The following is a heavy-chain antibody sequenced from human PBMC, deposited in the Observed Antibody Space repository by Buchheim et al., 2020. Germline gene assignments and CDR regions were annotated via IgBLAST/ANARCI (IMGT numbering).Heavy chain of an antibody. CDR3: ARLQAPGDYYYYCGMDV. Sequence: QVQLVESGGGVVQPGRSLRLSCAASGFTFSSYGMHWVRQAPGKGLEWVAVIWYDGSNKYYADSVKGRFTISRDNSKNTLYLQMNSLKAEDTAVYYCARLQAPGDYYYYCGMDVWGQGTT. CDR2: IWYDGSNK. D-gene: IGHD1-1*01. CDR1: GFTFSSYG. V-gene: IGHV3-33*01. J-gene: IGHJ6*02.